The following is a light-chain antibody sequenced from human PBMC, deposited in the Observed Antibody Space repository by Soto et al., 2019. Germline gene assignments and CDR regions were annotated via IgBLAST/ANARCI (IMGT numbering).Light chain of an antibody. CDR3: KQTESILFT. Sequence: DIQMTQSPSSLSASVGDRVTITCRASQNIKNYLNWYQQKPGKAPKALIHAASILQSGVPSRFSCTVSGSDFTLTISNLQPADFATYSCKQTESILFTFGPGTKVDI. CDR1: QNIKNY. CDR2: AAS. J-gene: IGKJ3*01. V-gene: IGKV1-39*01.